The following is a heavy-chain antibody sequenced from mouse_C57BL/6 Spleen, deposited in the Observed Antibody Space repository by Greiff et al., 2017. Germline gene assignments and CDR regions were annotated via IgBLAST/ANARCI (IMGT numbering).Heavy chain of an antibody. CDR2: INPHNGGT. CDR1: GYTFTDYN. Sequence: EVQLQQSGPELVKTGASVMMSCKASGYTFTDYNMHWVKQNHGKSLEWIGYINPHNGGTSYNQKFKGKPTLTVNKSSSTAYMELRSLTSEDSAVYYCARERYKYFDVWGTGTTVTVSS. CDR3: ARERYKYFDV. J-gene: IGHJ1*03. D-gene: IGHD1-1*01. V-gene: IGHV1-22*01.